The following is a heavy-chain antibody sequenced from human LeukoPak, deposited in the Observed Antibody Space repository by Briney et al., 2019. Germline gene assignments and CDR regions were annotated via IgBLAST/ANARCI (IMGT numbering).Heavy chain of an antibody. CDR1: VFTFSTYA. CDR3: AKMPAYYYDSSGYAFHFDY. V-gene: IGHV3-23*01. D-gene: IGHD3-22*01. CDR2: ISGSGGST. Sequence: GGSLRLSCAASVFTFSTYAMSWVRQAPGKGLEWVSAISGSGGSTHYADSVRGRFTISRDNSKSTLYLQMNSLRAEDTAIYYCAKMPAYYYDSSGYAFHFDYWGQGTLVTVSS. J-gene: IGHJ4*02.